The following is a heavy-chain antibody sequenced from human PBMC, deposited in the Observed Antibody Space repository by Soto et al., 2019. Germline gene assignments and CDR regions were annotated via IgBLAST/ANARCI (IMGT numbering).Heavy chain of an antibody. V-gene: IGHV3-49*03. D-gene: IGHD3-22*01. CDR3: TRSFVLTMIVVVINNDAFDI. J-gene: IGHJ3*02. Sequence: GGSLRLSCTASGFTFGDYAMSWFRQAPGKGLEWVGFIRSKAYGGTTEYAASVKGRFTISRDDSKSIAYLQMNSLKTEDTAVYYCTRSFVLTMIVVVINNDAFDIWGQGTMVTVSS. CDR2: IRSKAYGGTT. CDR1: GFTFGDYA.